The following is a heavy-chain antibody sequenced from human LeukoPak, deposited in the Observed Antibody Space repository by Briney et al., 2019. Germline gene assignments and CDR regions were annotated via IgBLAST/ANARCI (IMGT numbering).Heavy chain of an antibody. J-gene: IGHJ4*02. CDR2: ISYDGSNK. CDR3: ARAREIAGAGLGVAPFDY. V-gene: IGHV3-30-3*01. D-gene: IGHD6-19*01. Sequence: GRSLRLSCAASGFTFSSYAMHWVRQAPGKGLEWVAVISYDGSNKYYADSVKGRFTISRDNSKNTLYLQMNSLRAEDTAVYYCARAREIAGAGLGVAPFDYWGQGTLVTVSS. CDR1: GFTFSSYA.